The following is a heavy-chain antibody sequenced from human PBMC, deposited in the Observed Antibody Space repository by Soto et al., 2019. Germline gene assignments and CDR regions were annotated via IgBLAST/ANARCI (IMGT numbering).Heavy chain of an antibody. J-gene: IGHJ5*02. CDR1: GFTFSSYS. D-gene: IGHD4-17*01. V-gene: IGHV3-21*01. Sequence: EVQLVESGGGLVKPGGSLRLSCTASGFTFSSYSMNWVRQAPGKGLAWVSSISSSSSYIYYADSVKGRCPISRDSAKDSRYLQMNSLRAADTAVYYCARSPTTTPPGFDPCGQGTLVTVSS. CDR2: ISSSSSYI. CDR3: ARSPTTTPPGFDP.